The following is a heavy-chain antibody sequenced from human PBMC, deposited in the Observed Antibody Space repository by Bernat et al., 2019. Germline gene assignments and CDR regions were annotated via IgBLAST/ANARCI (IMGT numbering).Heavy chain of an antibody. V-gene: IGHV3-30-3*01. J-gene: IGHJ6*02. D-gene: IGHD6-13*01. CDR3: AREAPYSSSWYKDYYYGMDV. CDR2: ISYDGSNK. Sequence: QVQLVESGGGVVQPGRSLRLSCAASGFTFSSYAMHWVRQAPGKGLEWVAFISYDGSNKYYADSVKGRLPISRDNSKNTLYLQMNSLRAEDTAVYYCAREAPYSSSWYKDYYYGMDVWGQGTTVTVSS. CDR1: GFTFSSYA.